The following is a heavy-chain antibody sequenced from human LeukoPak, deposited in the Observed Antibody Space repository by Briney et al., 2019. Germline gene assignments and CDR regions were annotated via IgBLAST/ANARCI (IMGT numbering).Heavy chain of an antibody. CDR2: FKHSGGT. CDR1: GGSFSGYY. V-gene: IGHV4-34*01. J-gene: IGHJ4*02. D-gene: IGHD3-10*01. Sequence: SETLSLTCAVYGGSFSGYYWSWIRQPPGKGLEWIGEFKHSGGTNYNPSLKSRVTISVDTSKKQFSLTLTSVTATDTAVYYRARGQWEVRGIIITQLDYWGQGTLVTVSS. CDR3: ARGQWEVRGIIITQLDY.